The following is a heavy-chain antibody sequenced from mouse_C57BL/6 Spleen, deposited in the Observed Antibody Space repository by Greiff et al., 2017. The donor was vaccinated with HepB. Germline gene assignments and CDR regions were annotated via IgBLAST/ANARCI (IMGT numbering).Heavy chain of an antibody. CDR2: IYPGSGST. CDR1: GYTFTSYW. V-gene: IGHV1-55*01. D-gene: IGHD1-1*01. J-gene: IGHJ2*01. CDR3: ARWGGYGSSYLFDY. Sequence: VQLQQPGAELVKPGASVKMSCKASGYTFTSYWITWVKQRPGQGLEWIGDIYPGSGSTTYNEKSKSKATLTVDKSSSTAYMQLSSLTSEDSAVYYWARWGGYGSSYLFDYWGQGTTLTVSS.